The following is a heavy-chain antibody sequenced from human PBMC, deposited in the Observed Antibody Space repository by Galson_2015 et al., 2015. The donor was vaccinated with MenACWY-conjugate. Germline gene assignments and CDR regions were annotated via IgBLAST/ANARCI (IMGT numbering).Heavy chain of an antibody. CDR1: GGSISSYY. Sequence: ETLSLTCTVSGGSISSYYWSWIRQPPGKGLEWIGYIYYSGSTNYNPSLKSRVTISVDTSKNQFSLKLSSVTAADTAVYYCARSVYSGYVDYWGQGTLVTVSS. V-gene: IGHV4-59*08. CDR3: ARSVYSGYVDY. D-gene: IGHD5-12*01. J-gene: IGHJ4*02. CDR2: IYYSGST.